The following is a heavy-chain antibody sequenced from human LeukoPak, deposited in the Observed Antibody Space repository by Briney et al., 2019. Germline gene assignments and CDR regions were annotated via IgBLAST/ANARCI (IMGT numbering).Heavy chain of an antibody. Sequence: PGGSLRLSCAASGYIFSDYTMNWVRQAPGKGLEWVSAINGNSKHIYYVDSVKGRFTISRDNTKNSLYLQMNSLTAEDMAVYYCVRGFCGGDCYGDWGQGTLVTVSS. CDR2: INGNSKHI. J-gene: IGHJ1*01. D-gene: IGHD2-21*02. V-gene: IGHV3-21*01. CDR1: GYIFSDYT. CDR3: VRGFCGGDCYGD.